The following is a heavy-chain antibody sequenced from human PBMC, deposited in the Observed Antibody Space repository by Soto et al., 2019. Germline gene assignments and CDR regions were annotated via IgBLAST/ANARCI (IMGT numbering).Heavy chain of an antibody. CDR1: W. J-gene: IGHJ4*02. D-gene: IGHD6-6*01. Sequence: WWSWVRQPPGKGLEWIGEIYHSGSTNYNPSLKSRVTISVDKSKNQFSLKLSSVTAADTAVYYCARYSASSSNQDYWGQGTLVTVSS. CDR2: IYHSGST. CDR3: ARYSASSSNQDY. V-gene: IGHV4-4*02.